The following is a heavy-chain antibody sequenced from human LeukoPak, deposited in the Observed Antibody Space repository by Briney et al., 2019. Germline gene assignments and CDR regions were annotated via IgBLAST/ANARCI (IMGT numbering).Heavy chain of an antibody. V-gene: IGHV4-30-4*01. CDR2: IYYSGST. Sequence: PSQTLSLTCTVSGGSISSGDYYWSWIRQPPGKGLEWIGYIYYSGSTYYNPSLKSRVTISVDTSKNQFSLKLSSVTAADAAVYYCARGSVEQWLAFGYWGQGTLVTVSS. D-gene: IGHD6-19*01. CDR3: ARGSVEQWLAFGY. CDR1: GGSISSGDYY. J-gene: IGHJ4*02.